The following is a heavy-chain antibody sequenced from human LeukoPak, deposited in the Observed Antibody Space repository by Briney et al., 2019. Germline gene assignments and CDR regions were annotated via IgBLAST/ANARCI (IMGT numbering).Heavy chain of an antibody. V-gene: IGHV3-48*01. J-gene: IGHJ4*02. D-gene: IGHD3-22*01. CDR1: EFTFSSYS. CDR3: ARTGSSGYLTFDY. Sequence: GGSLRLSCAASEFTFSSYSMNWVRQAPGKGLEWVSYTTNSGNSKSYADSVKGRFTISRDNTKNSLYLQMNGLRAEDTAVYYCARTGSSGYLTFDYWGQGILVTVSS. CDR2: TTNSGNSK.